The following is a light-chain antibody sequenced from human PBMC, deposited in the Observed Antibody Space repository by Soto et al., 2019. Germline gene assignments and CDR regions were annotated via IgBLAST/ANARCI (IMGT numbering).Light chain of an antibody. Sequence: ELTQPPSVSVSPGQTARITCSGDALPKQYAYWYQQKPGQAPVLVIYKDSERPSGIPERFSGSSSGTTVTLTISGVQAEDEAVYYCQSADSSGTYYVFGTGTKVTVL. CDR1: ALPKQY. CDR3: QSADSSGTYYV. V-gene: IGLV3-25*02. CDR2: KDS. J-gene: IGLJ1*01.